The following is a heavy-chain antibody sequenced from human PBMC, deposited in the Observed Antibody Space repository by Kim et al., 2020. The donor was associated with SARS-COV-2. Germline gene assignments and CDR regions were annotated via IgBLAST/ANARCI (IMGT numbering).Heavy chain of an antibody. D-gene: IGHD6-19*01. V-gene: IGHV1-69*04. Sequence: QKFQGRVTITADKSTSTAYMELSSLRSEDTAVYYCARDSSSGGPGSAFDIWGQGTMVTVSS. J-gene: IGHJ3*02. CDR3: ARDSSSGGPGSAFDI.